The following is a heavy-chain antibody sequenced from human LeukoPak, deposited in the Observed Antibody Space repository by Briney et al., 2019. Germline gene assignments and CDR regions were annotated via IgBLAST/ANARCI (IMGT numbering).Heavy chain of an antibody. CDR2: ISSSGSTI. D-gene: IGHD3-10*02. V-gene: IGHV3-48*03. Sequence: PGGSLRLSCAASGFTFSSYEMNWVRQAPGKGLEWVSYISSSGSTIYYADSVKGRFTISRDNAKNSLFLQMNSLRAEDTAVYYCAELGITMIGGVWGKGTTVTISS. CDR3: AELGITMIGGV. J-gene: IGHJ6*04. CDR1: GFTFSSYE.